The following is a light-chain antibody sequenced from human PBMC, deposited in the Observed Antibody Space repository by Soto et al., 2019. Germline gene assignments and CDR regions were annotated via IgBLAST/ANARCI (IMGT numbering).Light chain of an antibody. J-gene: IGKJ3*01. Sequence: EIVLTQSPATLSLSPGERPTLSCRASQSVSSYLAWYQQKPGQAPRLLIYDASNRATGIPARFSGSGYGTDFTLTISSIETEDFAVYYCQQRSNWPQFTFCPGTKVDIK. V-gene: IGKV3-11*01. CDR2: DAS. CDR1: QSVSSY. CDR3: QQRSNWPQFT.